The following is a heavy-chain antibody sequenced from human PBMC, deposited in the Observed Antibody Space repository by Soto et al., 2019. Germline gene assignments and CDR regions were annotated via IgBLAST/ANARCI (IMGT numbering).Heavy chain of an antibody. CDR3: AKSIAAGVNYGLDV. D-gene: IGHD6-13*01. J-gene: IGHJ6*02. Sequence: EVQLLESGGGLVQPGGSLRLSCGASGFTFSDYAMTWVRQAPGKGLEWVSSISDDGDSTYYADSVKGRFAVSRDSSKNTLSPHMDRLGAKDSAIYYCAKSIAAGVNYGLDVWGQGTSVTVSS. V-gene: IGHV3-23*01. CDR1: GFTFSDYA. CDR2: ISDDGDST.